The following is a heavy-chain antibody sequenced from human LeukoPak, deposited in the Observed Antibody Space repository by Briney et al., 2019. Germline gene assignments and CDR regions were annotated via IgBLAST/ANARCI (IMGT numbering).Heavy chain of an antibody. CDR1: GFTFADYA. CDR3: AKAGMGATLYYGMDV. CDR2: ISGDGGST. D-gene: IGHD1-26*01. Sequence: PGGSLRLSCAASGFTFADYAMHWVRQAPGKGLEWVSLISGDGGSTYYADSVKGRFTISRDNSKNSLYLQMNSLRTDDTALYYCAKAGMGATLYYGMDVWGQGTTVTVSS. V-gene: IGHV3-43*02. J-gene: IGHJ6*02.